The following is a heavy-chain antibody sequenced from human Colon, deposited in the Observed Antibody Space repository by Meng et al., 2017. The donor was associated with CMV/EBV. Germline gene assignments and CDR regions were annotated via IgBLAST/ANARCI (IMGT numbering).Heavy chain of an antibody. V-gene: IGHV1-69*05. CDR2: IIPIFGTA. Sequence: SYAISWVRQAPGQGLEWMGGIIPIFGTANYAQKFQGRVTITTDESTSTAYMELSSLRSEDTAVYYCAREGYYDFWSGYYTGRPFDYWGQGTLVTVSS. CDR3: AREGYYDFWSGYYTGRPFDY. J-gene: IGHJ4*02. CDR1: SYA. D-gene: IGHD3-3*01.